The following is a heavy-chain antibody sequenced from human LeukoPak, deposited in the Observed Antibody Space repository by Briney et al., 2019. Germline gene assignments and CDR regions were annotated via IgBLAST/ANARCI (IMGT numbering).Heavy chain of an antibody. D-gene: IGHD6-19*01. CDR3: AKERSSSGYFDY. CDR2: IRGSGGST. J-gene: IGHJ4*02. CDR1: GFTFSFYA. V-gene: IGHV3-23*01. Sequence: GGSLRLSCAASGFTFSFYAMSWVRQAPGKGPEWVSGIRGSGGSTYYADSVKGRFTISRDNSMNMVYLQMSSLRAEDTAVYYCAKERSSSGYFDYWGQGTLVTVSS.